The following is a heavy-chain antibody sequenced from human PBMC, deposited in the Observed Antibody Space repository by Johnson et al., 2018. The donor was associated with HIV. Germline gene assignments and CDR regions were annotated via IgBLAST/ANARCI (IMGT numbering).Heavy chain of an antibody. V-gene: IGHV3-7*05. Sequence: VQLVESGGGVVQPGGSLRLSCGASGFTFSDYWMSWVRQAPGKGLEWVASIKYDGSDKYYVDAVKGRLIISRDNVNNSVYLQMNSLRGEDTAVYYCARELNSGDYDPWFERWESGAFDVWGQGTLVTVSS. CDR2: IKYDGSDK. CDR3: ARELNSGDYDPWFERWESGAFDV. D-gene: IGHD1-26*01. CDR1: GFTFSDYW. J-gene: IGHJ3*01.